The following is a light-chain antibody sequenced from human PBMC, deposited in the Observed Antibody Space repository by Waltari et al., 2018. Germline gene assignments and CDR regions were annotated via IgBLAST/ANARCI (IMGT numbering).Light chain of an antibody. CDR1: QSVSSN. CDR2: DAS. J-gene: IGKJ4*01. CDR3: QQHYTWPLT. Sequence: EIVMTQSPATLSVSPGERVTLSCRASQSVSSNLAWYQQKPGQAPRLLIYDASTRVTGVPVRFSGSGSGTEFTLTISSQQSEDFAVYYCQQHYTWPLTFGGGTKVESK. V-gene: IGKV3-15*01.